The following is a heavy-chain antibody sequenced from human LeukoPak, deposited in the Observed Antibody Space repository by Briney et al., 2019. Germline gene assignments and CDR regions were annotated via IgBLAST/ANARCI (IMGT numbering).Heavy chain of an antibody. CDR3: ARDGGYGPGGYYYYMDV. D-gene: IGHD5-18*01. J-gene: IGHJ6*03. CDR2: IRYDGSNK. Sequence: PGGSLRLSCAASGFTFSSYGMHWVRQAPGKGLEWVAFIRYDGSNKYYADSVKGRFTISRDNAKNSLYLQMNSLRAEDTALYYCARDGGYGPGGYYYYMDVWGKGTTVTVSS. V-gene: IGHV3-30*02. CDR1: GFTFSSYG.